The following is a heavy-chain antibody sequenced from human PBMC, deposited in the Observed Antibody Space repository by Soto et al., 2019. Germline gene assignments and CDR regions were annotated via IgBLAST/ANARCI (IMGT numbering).Heavy chain of an antibody. Sequence: APVKVSCEASGYTFSDYYVHWVRQAPGPRLERMRWINPNRGGTKSAQKIQGRATMNRDTPISTAYMELSRLRSYDTSVYYCARRKGDDYDRSGYHYNFDYWGQGTLGTVSS. CDR3: ARRKGDDYDRSGYHYNFDY. V-gene: IGHV1-2*02. CDR2: INPNRGGT. J-gene: IGHJ4*02. D-gene: IGHD3-22*01. CDR1: GYTFSDYY.